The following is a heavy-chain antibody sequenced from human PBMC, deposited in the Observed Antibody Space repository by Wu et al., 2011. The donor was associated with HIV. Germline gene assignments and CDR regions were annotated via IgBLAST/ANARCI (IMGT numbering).Heavy chain of an antibody. Sequence: QVQLVQSGAEVKKPGASVKVSCKASGYTFTDYFLHWVRQAPGQGPEWMGWINPNSGGTKYAQKFHGRVTMTRDTSISTAYMELSRLGPDDTAVYYCVRDPGIAATGMFGWGQGTLVTVVL. CDR3: VRDPGIAATGMFG. D-gene: IGHD6-13*01. CDR2: INPNSGGT. CDR1: GYTFTDYF. V-gene: IGHV1-2*02. J-gene: IGHJ4*02.